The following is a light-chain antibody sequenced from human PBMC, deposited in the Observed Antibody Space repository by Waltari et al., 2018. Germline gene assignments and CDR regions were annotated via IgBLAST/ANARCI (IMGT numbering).Light chain of an antibody. J-gene: IGLJ2*01. CDR2: DVN. CDR1: SSYVGSFDY. V-gene: IGLV2-11*01. CDR3: CSYAGTYILI. Sequence: QSALTQPRSVSGSPGQSVTISCTGTSSYVGSFDYVSWYQHYPGKAPKLMIEDVNKRPSGVPDRFSGSKSGNTASLTISGLQAEDEAVYYCCSYAGTYILIFGGGTKLTVL.